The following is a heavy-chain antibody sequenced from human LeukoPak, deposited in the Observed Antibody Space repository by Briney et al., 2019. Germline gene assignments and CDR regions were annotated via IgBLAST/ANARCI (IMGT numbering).Heavy chain of an antibody. Sequence: ASVKVSCKASGYTFTSYYMHWVRQAPGQGLEWMGGIIPIFGTANYAQKFQGRVTITADESTSTAYMELSSPRSEDTAVYYCASLDCSSTSCYYYYYMDVWGKGTTVTVSS. CDR1: GYTFTSYY. D-gene: IGHD2-2*01. CDR3: ASLDCSSTSCYYYYYMDV. CDR2: IIPIFGTA. V-gene: IGHV1-69*13. J-gene: IGHJ6*03.